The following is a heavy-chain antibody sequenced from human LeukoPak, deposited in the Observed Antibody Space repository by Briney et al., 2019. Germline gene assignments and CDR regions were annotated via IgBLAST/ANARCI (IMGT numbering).Heavy chain of an antibody. CDR1: GGSFSGYY. Sequence: SETLSLTCAVYGGSFSGYYWSWIRQPPGKGLEWIGEINHSGSTNYNPSLKSRVTISVDTSKNLFSLKLSSVTAADTAVYYCARRAGYSSSWPRYYFDYWGQGTLVTVSS. V-gene: IGHV4-34*01. CDR2: INHSGST. CDR3: ARRAGYSSSWPRYYFDY. D-gene: IGHD6-13*01. J-gene: IGHJ4*02.